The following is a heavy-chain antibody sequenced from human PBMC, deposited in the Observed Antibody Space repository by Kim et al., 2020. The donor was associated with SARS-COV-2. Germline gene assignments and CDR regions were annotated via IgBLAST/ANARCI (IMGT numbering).Heavy chain of an antibody. CDR3: ASSLITMTSGGFDY. Sequence: SETLSLTCTVSGGSISSSSYYWGWIRQPPGKGLEWIGSIYYSGSTYYNPSLKSRVTISVDTSKNQFSLKLSSVTAADTAVYYCASSLITMTSGGFDYWGQGTLVTVSS. V-gene: IGHV4-39*01. D-gene: IGHD3-22*01. CDR2: IYYSGST. CDR1: GGSISSSSYY. J-gene: IGHJ4*02.